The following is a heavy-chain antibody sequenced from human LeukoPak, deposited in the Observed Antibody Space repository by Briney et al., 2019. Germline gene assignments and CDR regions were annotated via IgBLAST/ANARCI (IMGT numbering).Heavy chain of an antibody. V-gene: IGHV4-39*07. CDR2: IYYSGST. CDR1: GGSISSSSYY. CDR3: ARDIAVAGTTYYYYGMDV. Sequence: SETLSLTCTVSGGSISSSSYYWGWIRQPPGKGLEWIGSIYYSGSTYYNPSLKSRVTISIDTSKNQFSLNLSSVTAADTAVYYCARDIAVAGTTYYYYGMDVWGKGTTVTVSS. D-gene: IGHD6-19*01. J-gene: IGHJ6*04.